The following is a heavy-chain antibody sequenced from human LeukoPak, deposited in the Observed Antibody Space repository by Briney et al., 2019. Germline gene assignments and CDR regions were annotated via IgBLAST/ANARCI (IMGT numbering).Heavy chain of an antibody. D-gene: IGHD3-10*01. V-gene: IGHV3-21*01. CDR1: GFTFSRYC. CDR2: ISSSSSYI. J-gene: IGHJ4*02. CDR3: ARGGSGRPFDY. Sequence: GRSLRLSCAASGFTFSRYCMNWVRQAPGKGRGWVSSISSSSSYIYYADSVKGRFTISRDNAKYSLYLQMNSLRAEDTAVYYCARGGSGRPFDYWGQGTLVTVSS.